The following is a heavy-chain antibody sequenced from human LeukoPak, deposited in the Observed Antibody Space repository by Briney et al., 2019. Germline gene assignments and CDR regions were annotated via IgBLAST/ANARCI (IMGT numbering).Heavy chain of an antibody. CDR1: GGSISSGSYY. CDR3: ARDKNWVFDY. CDR2: IYTSGST. D-gene: IGHD7-27*01. Sequence: SETLSLTCTVSGGSISSGSYYWSWIRQPAGKGLEWIGRIYTSGSTNYNPSLKSRVTISVDTSKNRFSLKLSSVTAADTAVYYCARDKNWVFDYWGQGTLVTVSS. V-gene: IGHV4-61*02. J-gene: IGHJ4*02.